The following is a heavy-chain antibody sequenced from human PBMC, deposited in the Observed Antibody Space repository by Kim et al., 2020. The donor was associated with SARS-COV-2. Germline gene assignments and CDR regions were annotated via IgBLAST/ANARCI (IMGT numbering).Heavy chain of an antibody. D-gene: IGHD6-13*01. CDR1: GFTVSSNY. V-gene: IGHV3-53*01. CDR2: IYSGGDT. Sequence: GGSLRLSCAASGFTVSSNYMSWVRQAPGKGLEWVSVIYSGGDTYYVDSVKGRFAISRDNSKNTLYLQMNSLRAEDTAVYYCARDPWAPAGPSWGQGTLVTVSS. J-gene: IGHJ5*02. CDR3: ARDPWAPAGPS.